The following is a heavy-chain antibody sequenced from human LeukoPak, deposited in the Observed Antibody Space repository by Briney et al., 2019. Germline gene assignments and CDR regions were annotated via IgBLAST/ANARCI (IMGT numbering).Heavy chain of an antibody. Sequence: GGSLRLSCATSGFPFNNAWMSWVRQAPGKGLEWVGRIKRKSDGGTPDYAAPVEGRLTISRDDSKNMLYMQMSSLKTEDKALYYCATDQGFIYYFDYWGQGTLVTVSS. D-gene: IGHD3-10*01. CDR1: GFPFNNAW. V-gene: IGHV3-15*01. CDR2: IKRKSDGGTP. CDR3: ATDQGFIYYFDY. J-gene: IGHJ4*02.